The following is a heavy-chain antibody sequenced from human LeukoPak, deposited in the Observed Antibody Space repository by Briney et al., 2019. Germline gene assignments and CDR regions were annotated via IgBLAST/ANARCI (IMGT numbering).Heavy chain of an antibody. V-gene: IGHV4-59*01. CDR3: ARDQNILTGYYTN. CDR2: IYYSGST. CDR1: GGSISSYY. D-gene: IGHD3-9*01. Sequence: SETLSLTCTVSGGSISSYYWSWIRQPPGKGLEWIGNIYYSGSTNYNPSLKSRVTISVDTSKNQFSLKLSSVTAADTAVYYCARDQNILTGYYTNWGQGTLVTVSS. J-gene: IGHJ4*02.